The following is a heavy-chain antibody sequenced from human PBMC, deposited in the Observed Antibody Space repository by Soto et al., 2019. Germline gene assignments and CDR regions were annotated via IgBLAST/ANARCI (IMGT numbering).Heavy chain of an antibody. CDR2: IRGSGAKT. V-gene: IGHV3-23*01. J-gene: IGHJ4*02. Sequence: EVQLLESGGGLARPGGSLRLSCAASGFKFNAYAMNWVRQAPGKGLEWVSAIRGSGAKTYYADSVKGRFTISRDNSKDTLYLEMNSLRADDTALYYCVQDESSVVGTPFEFWGQGTLVTVSS. D-gene: IGHD6-19*01. CDR1: GFKFNAYA. CDR3: VQDESSVVGTPFEF.